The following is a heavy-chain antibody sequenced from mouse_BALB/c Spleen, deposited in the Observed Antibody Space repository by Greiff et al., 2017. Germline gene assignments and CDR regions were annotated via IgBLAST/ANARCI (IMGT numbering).Heavy chain of an antibody. V-gene: IGHV5-17*02. CDR3: ARLRRYDGIAY. D-gene: IGHD2-14*01. J-gene: IGHJ3*01. CDR1: GFTFSSFG. Sequence: EVHLVESGGGLVQPGGSRKLSCAASGFTFSSFGMHWVRQAPEKGLEWVAYISSGSSTINYADTVKGRFTISRDNPKNTLFLQLTSLRSEDTAMDYYARLRRYDGIAYWGQGTLVTVSA. CDR2: ISSGSSTI.